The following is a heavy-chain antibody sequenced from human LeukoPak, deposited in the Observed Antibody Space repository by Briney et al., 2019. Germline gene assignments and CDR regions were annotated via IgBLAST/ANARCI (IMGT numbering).Heavy chain of an antibody. CDR1: GGTFSSYA. CDR2: TIPTPQKP. CDR3: ARVISGTWLWF. D-gene: IGHD1-14*01. V-gene: IGHV1-69*04. Sequence: ALVMVSCKASGGTFSSYAITWVRQAPGLRLEWMGSTIPTPQKPNYAQKLQGRVTITPDKPTSTANKKLSNLKPEDTAVYYCARVISGTWLWFWGQGTLVTVSS. J-gene: IGHJ4*02.